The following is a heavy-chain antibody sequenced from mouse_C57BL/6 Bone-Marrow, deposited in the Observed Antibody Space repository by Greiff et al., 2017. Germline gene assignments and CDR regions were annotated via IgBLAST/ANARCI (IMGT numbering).Heavy chain of an antibody. J-gene: IGHJ4*01. CDR2: ISNGGGST. Sequence: EVHLVESGGGLVQPGGSLKLSCAASGFTFSDYYMYWVRQTPEKRLEWVAYISNGGGSTYYPDTVKGRFTISRDNAKNTLYLQMSRLKSEDTAMYYCARHGITTVAWGQGTSVTVSS. V-gene: IGHV5-12*01. CDR1: GFTFSDYY. CDR3: ARHGITTVA. D-gene: IGHD1-1*01.